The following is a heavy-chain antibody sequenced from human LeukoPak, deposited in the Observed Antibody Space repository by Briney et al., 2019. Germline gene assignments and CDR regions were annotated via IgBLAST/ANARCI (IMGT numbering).Heavy chain of an antibody. CDR2: IKQDGSEK. V-gene: IGHV3-7*01. D-gene: IGHD2-15*01. Sequence: GGSLRLSCAASGFTFSSYWMSWVRQAPGKGLEWVANIKQDGSEKYYVDSVKGRFTISRDNAKNSLYLQMNSLRAEDTAVYYCAREARRGYCSGGSCSDVAFDIWGQGTMVTVSS. CDR1: GFTFSSYW. J-gene: IGHJ3*02. CDR3: AREARRGYCSGGSCSDVAFDI.